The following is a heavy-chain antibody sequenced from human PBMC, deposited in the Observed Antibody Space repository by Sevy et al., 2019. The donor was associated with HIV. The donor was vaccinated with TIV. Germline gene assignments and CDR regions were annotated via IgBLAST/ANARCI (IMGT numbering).Heavy chain of an antibody. CDR1: GYSFNIFG. CDR3: ARDVTAYFYDSSGYLDAFHI. Sequence: ASVKVSCTASGYSFNIFGLTWVRQAPGQGLEWMGWISPNDGNTNYAQKVQDRITMTADTSTNTAYMELRSLRSDDTAMNYCARDVTAYFYDSSGYLDAFHIWGQGTMVTVSS. CDR2: ISPNDGNT. V-gene: IGHV1-18*01. D-gene: IGHD3-22*01. J-gene: IGHJ3*02.